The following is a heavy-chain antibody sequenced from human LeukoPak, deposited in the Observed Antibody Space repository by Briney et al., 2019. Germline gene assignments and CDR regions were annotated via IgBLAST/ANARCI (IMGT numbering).Heavy chain of an antibody. CDR1: GGSISSGGYY. D-gene: IGHD4-17*01. CDR3: ARGGTVTTPNY. J-gene: IGHJ4*02. CDR2: IYYTGST. Sequence: PSETLSLTCTVSGGSISSGGYYWNWIRQHPGKGLEWIGCIYYTGSTYYNPSLKSRVTISVDTSKNQFSLNLSSVTAADTAVYYCARGGTVTTPNYWGQGTLVTVSP. V-gene: IGHV4-31*03.